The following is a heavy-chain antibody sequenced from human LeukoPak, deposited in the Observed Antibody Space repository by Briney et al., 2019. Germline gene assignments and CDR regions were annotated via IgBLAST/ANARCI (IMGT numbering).Heavy chain of an antibody. CDR2: INPNSGGT. CDR1: GYTFTCYY. D-gene: IGHD3-10*01. Sequence: ASVKVSCKASGYTFTCYYMHWVRQAPGQGLEWMGWINPNSGGTNYAQKFQGRVTMTRDTSTDTAYMELSSLRSEDTAVYYCATDLYGSGSYYNDSGYWGQGTLVTVSS. V-gene: IGHV1-2*02. CDR3: ATDLYGSGSYYNDSGY. J-gene: IGHJ4*02.